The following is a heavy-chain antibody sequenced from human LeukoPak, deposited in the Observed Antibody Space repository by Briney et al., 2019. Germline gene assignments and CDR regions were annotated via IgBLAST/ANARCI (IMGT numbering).Heavy chain of an antibody. Sequence: ASVKVSCKASGGTFSSYAISWVRQAPGQGLEWMGGIIPIFGTANYAQKFQGRVTITADVSTSTAYMELSSLRSEDTAVYYCARLEGPAGDSNFDYWGQGTLVTVSS. CDR2: IIPIFGTA. D-gene: IGHD2-2*01. CDR1: GGTFSSYA. V-gene: IGHV1-69*13. CDR3: ARLEGPAGDSNFDY. J-gene: IGHJ4*02.